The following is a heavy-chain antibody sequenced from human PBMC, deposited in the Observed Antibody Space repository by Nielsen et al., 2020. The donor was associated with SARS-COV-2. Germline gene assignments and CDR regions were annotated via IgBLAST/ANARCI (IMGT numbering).Heavy chain of an antibody. Sequence: ASVKVSCKVSGYTLTELSMHWVRQAPGKGLEWMGWMNPNSGNTGYAQKFQGRVTMTRNTSISTAYMELSSLRSEDTAVYYCARGRVPGVTMVRGDYGMDVWGQGTTVTVSS. V-gene: IGHV1-8*01. J-gene: IGHJ6*02. CDR1: GYTLTELS. D-gene: IGHD3-10*01. CDR3: ARGRVPGVTMVRGDYGMDV. CDR2: MNPNSGNT.